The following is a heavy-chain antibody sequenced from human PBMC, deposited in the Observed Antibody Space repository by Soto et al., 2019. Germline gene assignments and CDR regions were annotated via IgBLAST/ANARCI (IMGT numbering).Heavy chain of an antibody. CDR1: SGSISNGNW. CDR3: ASRLTYFDWLTPDYYYYGMDV. J-gene: IGHJ6*02. CDR2: IHHRGGT. D-gene: IGHD3-9*01. V-gene: IGHV4-4*02. Sequence: QVQLQESGPGLVKPSETLSLTCTVVSGSISNGNWWSWVRQSPVKGLEWLGEIHHRGGTNYNPSLKSRVTISLDTSKNQFSLKLSSVTAADTAVYYCASRLTYFDWLTPDYYYYGMDVWGQGTTVTVSS.